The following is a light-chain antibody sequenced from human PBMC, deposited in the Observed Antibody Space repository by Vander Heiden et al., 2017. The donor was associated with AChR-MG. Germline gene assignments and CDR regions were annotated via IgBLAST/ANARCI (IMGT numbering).Light chain of an antibody. CDR1: SSAVGNYNL. CDR3: SSYVRSSSFVL. CDR2: EAF. Sequence: QSALPQPASVSGSPGQSITISCTGTSSAVGNYNLVSWYQHHPGRAPKLLIYEAFKRPSGVSSRFSGSKSGNTASLTISGLQAEDQADYFCSSYVRSSSFVLFGGGTKVTVL. J-gene: IGLJ2*01. V-gene: IGLV2-23*02.